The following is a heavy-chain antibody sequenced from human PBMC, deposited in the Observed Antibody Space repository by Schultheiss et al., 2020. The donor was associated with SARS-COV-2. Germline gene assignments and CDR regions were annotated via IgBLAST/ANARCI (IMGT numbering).Heavy chain of an antibody. V-gene: IGHV3-9*01. J-gene: IGHJ4*02. CDR2: ISWNSGSI. D-gene: IGHD5-12*01. CDR3: TTHRDSGYDGFDY. CDR1: GFTFDDYA. Sequence: GGSLRLSCAASGFTFDDYAMHWVRQAPGKGLEWVSGISWNSGSIGYVDSVKGRFTISRDNAKNSLYLQMNSLKTEDTAVYYCTTHRDSGYDGFDYWGQGTLVTVSS.